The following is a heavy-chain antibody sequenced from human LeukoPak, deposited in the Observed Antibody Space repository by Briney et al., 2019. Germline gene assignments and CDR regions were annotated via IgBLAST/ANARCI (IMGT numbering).Heavy chain of an antibody. D-gene: IGHD2-15*01. V-gene: IGHV3-66*01. CDR3: ARDEAVGTFDI. CDR2: IYSGGST. J-gene: IGHJ3*02. CDR1: GFTVSSNY. Sequence: GGSLRLSCAVSGFTVSSNYMSWVRQAPGKGLEWVSVIYSGGSTYYADSVKGRFTISRDNSKTTLYLQMNSLRAENTAVYYSARDEAVGTFDIWGQGTMVTVSS.